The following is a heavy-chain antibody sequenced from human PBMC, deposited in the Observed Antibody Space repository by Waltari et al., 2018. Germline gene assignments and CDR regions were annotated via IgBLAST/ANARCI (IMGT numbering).Heavy chain of an antibody. D-gene: IGHD5-18*01. CDR2: ISSSSSYI. V-gene: IGHV3-21*01. CDR3: ARVKRILSDAFDI. CDR1: GFTFSSYS. Sequence: EVQLVESGGGLVKPGGSLRLSCAASGFTFSSYSMNWVRQAPGKGLEWVSSISSSSSYIYYADSVKGRFTISRDNAKNSLYLQMNSLRAEDTAVYYCARVKRILSDAFDIWGQGTMVTVSS. J-gene: IGHJ3*02.